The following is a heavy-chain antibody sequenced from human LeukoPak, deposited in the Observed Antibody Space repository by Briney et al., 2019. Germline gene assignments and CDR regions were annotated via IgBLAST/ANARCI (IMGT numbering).Heavy chain of an antibody. V-gene: IGHV3-7*01. CDR2: IKQDGSEK. CDR3: ARDKGLYYGSGSYYYYYGMDV. D-gene: IGHD3-10*01. Sequence: GGSLRLSCAASGFTFSSYWMSWVRQAPGKGLEWVANIKQDGSEKYYVDSVKGRFTISRDNAKNSLYLQMNSLRAEDTAVYYCARDKGLYYGSGSYYYYYGMDVWGQGTTVTVSS. CDR1: GFTFSSYW. J-gene: IGHJ6*02.